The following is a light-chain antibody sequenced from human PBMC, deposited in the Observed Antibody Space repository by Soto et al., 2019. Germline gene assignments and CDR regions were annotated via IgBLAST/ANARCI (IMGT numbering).Light chain of an antibody. J-gene: IGKJ4*01. CDR3: LQGDSFPLS. V-gene: IGKV1-12*01. CDR2: AAS. CDR1: QGISSW. Sequence: DIQMTQSPSSVSASVGDRVTITCRASQGISSWLAWFQQKPGEAPRLLIYAASSLHSGVPSRFSGSVSGTHFTLTISSLHPEAFATSFFLQGDSFPLSFGGGTKVVIK.